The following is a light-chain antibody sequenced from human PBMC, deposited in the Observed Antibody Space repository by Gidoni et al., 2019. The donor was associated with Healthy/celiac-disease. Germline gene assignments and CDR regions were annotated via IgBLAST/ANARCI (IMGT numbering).Light chain of an antibody. CDR2: AAS. V-gene: IGKV1D-8*01. CDR1: QGISRY. CDR3: QQYYSFSLT. J-gene: IGKJ1*01. Sequence: VIWMTQSPSLLSASTGDRVTSSCRMSQGISRYLAWYQQKPGKAPELLIYAASTLQSGVPSRFSGSGSSTDFTLPISCLQSADFSTYYCQQYYSFSLTFGQGTKVEIK.